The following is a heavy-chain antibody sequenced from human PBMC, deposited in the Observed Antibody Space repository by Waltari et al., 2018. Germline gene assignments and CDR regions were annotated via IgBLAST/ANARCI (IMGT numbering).Heavy chain of an antibody. Sequence: QVQLVQSGAEVKKPGASVKVSCKASGYTFTGYYMQWGRQAPGQGLEWMGWINPNTGDTNYAQIFQGRVTMTRETSISTAYMELSRLRSDDTAVYYCASFSGTYSSDFYYYMDVWGKGTTVTVSS. CDR1: GYTFTGYY. V-gene: IGHV1-2*02. J-gene: IGHJ6*03. CDR2: INPNTGDT. CDR3: ASFSGTYSSDFYYYMDV. D-gene: IGHD1-26*01.